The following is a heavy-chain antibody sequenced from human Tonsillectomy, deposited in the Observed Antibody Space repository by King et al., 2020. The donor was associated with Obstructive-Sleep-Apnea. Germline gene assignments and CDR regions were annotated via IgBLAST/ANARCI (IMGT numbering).Heavy chain of an antibody. CDR1: GFTFDDYA. CDR3: AKDVEAVAGTYGMDV. V-gene: IGHV3-9*01. Sequence: VQLVESGGGLVQPGRSLRLSCAASGFTFDDYAMHWVRQAPGKGLEWVSGISWNSGSIGYADSVKGRFTISRDNAKNSLYLQMNSLRAEDTALYYCAKDVEAVAGTYGMDVWGQGTTVTVSS. J-gene: IGHJ6*02. CDR2: ISWNSGSI. D-gene: IGHD6-19*01.